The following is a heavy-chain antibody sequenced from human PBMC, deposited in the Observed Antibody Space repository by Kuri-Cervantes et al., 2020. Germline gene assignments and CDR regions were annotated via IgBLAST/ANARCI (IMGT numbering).Heavy chain of an antibody. Sequence: GESLKISCAASGFTFSSYAMHWVRQAPGKGLEWVAVVSYDGSNKYYADSVKGRITISRDNSKNTLYLQMNSLRAEDTAVYYCAKSFGKVGATGYFDYWGQGTLVTVSS. CDR3: AKSFGKVGATGYFDY. CDR1: GFTFSSYA. J-gene: IGHJ4*02. CDR2: VSYDGSNK. D-gene: IGHD1-26*01. V-gene: IGHV3-30-3*02.